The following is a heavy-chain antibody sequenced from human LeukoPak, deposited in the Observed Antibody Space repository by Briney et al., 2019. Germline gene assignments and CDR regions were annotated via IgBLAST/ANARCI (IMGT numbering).Heavy chain of an antibody. D-gene: IGHD2-2*02. Sequence: ASVKVSCKASGYTFTSYDINWVRQATGQGLEWMGWMNPNSGNTGYAQKFQGRVTMTRNTSISTAYMGLSSLRSEDTAVYYCARDLVVPAAIVTEYYYYGMDVWGQGTTVTVSS. V-gene: IGHV1-8*01. CDR1: GYTFTSYD. CDR3: ARDLVVPAAIVTEYYYYGMDV. J-gene: IGHJ6*02. CDR2: MNPNSGNT.